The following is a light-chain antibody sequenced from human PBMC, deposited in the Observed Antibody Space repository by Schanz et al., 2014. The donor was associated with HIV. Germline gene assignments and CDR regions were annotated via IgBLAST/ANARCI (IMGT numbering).Light chain of an antibody. CDR3: QHYGDSRGT. CDR2: ATS. Sequence: EIVMTQSPGTLSVSPGERATLSCRASQNLRRNYLAWFQQKPGQAPRLLFYATSFRATGVPDRFSGSGSGTDFTLTISRLEPEDFAVYYCQHYGDSRGTFGGGTKV. CDR1: QNLRRNY. V-gene: IGKV3-20*01. J-gene: IGKJ4*02.